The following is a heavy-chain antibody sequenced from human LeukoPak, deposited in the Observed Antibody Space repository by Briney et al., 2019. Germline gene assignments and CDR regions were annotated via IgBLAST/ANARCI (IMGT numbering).Heavy chain of an antibody. D-gene: IGHD3-22*01. CDR1: GYTFTGYY. J-gene: IGHJ4*02. Sequence: ASVKVSCKASGYTFTGYYMHWVRQAPGQGLEWMGWINPNSGGTNYAQKFQGWVTMTRDTSISTAYMELSRLRSDDTAVYYCARVGYDSSGYYLMADYWGQGTLVTVSS. CDR3: ARVGYDSSGYYLMADY. CDR2: INPNSGGT. V-gene: IGHV1-2*04.